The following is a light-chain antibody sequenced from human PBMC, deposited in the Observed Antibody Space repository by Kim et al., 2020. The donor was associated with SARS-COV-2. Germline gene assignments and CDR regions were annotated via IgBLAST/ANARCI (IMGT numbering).Light chain of an antibody. J-gene: IGLJ2*01. Sequence: KTVTISRTRSSGSIASKYVQWYQQRPGSTPTTVIYEDNQRPSGLPDRFSGSIDSSSNSASLTISGLKTEDEADYYCQSYDSNQRVLFGGGTQMTVL. V-gene: IGLV6-57*01. CDR2: EDN. CDR3: QSYDSNQRVL. CDR1: SGSIASKY.